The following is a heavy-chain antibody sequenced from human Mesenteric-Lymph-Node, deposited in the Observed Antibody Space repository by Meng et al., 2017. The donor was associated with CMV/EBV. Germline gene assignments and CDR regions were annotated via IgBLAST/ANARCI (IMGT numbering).Heavy chain of an antibody. J-gene: IGHJ5*02. Sequence: SETLSLTCTVSGGSISSYYWSWIRQPPGKGLEWIGDIYYTGSTNYNPSLKSRVTMSVDTSKSQFSLKLSSVTAADTAVYYCAGGSAWDYSERWFDPWGQGTLVTVSS. D-gene: IGHD4-11*01. CDR2: IYYTGST. V-gene: IGHV4-59*01. CDR3: AGGSAWDYSERWFDP. CDR1: GGSISSYY.